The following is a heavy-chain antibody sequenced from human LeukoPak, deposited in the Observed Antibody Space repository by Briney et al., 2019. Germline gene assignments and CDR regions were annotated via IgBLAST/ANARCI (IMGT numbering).Heavy chain of an antibody. CDR2: IIPILGVA. CDR3: AREEPNWDYYYGMDV. J-gene: IGHJ6*02. CDR1: GGTFSSYA. V-gene: IGHV1-69*04. D-gene: IGHD7-27*01. Sequence: SVKVSCKASGGTFSSYAISWVRQAPGQGLEWMGRIIPILGVANYAQKFQGRVTITADKSTSTAYMELSSLRSEDTAVYYCAREEPNWDYYYGMDVWGQGTTVTVSS.